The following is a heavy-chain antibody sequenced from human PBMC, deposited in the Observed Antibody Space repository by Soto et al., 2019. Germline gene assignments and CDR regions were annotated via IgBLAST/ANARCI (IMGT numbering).Heavy chain of an antibody. V-gene: IGHV4-39*01. D-gene: IGHD3-9*01. CDR1: GGSISSISYY. Sequence: SETLSLTCTVSGGSISSISYYWGWIRQPPGKGLEWIGSIYYSGSTYYNPSLKSRVTISVDTSKNQFSLKLSSVTAADTAVYYCARQLPPYDILTDNAFDIWGQGTMVT. J-gene: IGHJ3*02. CDR2: IYYSGST. CDR3: ARQLPPYDILTDNAFDI.